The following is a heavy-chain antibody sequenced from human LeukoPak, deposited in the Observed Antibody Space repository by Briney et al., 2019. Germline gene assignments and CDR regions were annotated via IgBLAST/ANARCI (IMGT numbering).Heavy chain of an antibody. J-gene: IGHJ4*02. CDR2: INPKNGGT. D-gene: IGHD4-23*01. Sequence: GASVKVSCKASGYSFISYGITWVRQAPGQGLEWMGWINPKNGGTNYAQKFQGRVTMTRDTSINTAFMELSRLNSDDTAVYFCARDGYGGNSFDYWGQGTLVTVSS. V-gene: IGHV1-2*02. CDR1: GYSFISYG. CDR3: ARDGYGGNSFDY.